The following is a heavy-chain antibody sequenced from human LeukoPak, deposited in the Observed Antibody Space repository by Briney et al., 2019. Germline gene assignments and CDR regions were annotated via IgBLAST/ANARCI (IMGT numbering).Heavy chain of an antibody. Sequence: GSSVKVSCKATGGTFSSYAISWVRQAPGQGLVWMGGIIPIFGTAKYAQKFQGRVTITADESTSTAYMELSSLRSEDTAVYYCARAGELELRDGYFDYWGQGTLVTVSS. CDR2: IIPIFGTA. V-gene: IGHV1-69*01. CDR3: ARAGELELRDGYFDY. D-gene: IGHD1-7*01. CDR1: GGTFSSYA. J-gene: IGHJ4*02.